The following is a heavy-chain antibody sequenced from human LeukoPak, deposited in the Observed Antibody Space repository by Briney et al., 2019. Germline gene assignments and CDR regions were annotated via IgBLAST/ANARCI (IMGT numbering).Heavy chain of an antibody. J-gene: IGHJ5*02. CDR2: INKSGMT. CDR1: GGSITNYY. CDR3: ARFIVPTIPSRFDP. D-gene: IGHD5-12*01. Sequence: SETLSLTCNVSGGSITNYYLNWVRQPAGGGLEWIGRINKSGMTSYKSSLKNRVTMSVDRSKNQFSLKLSSVTAADTAVYYCARFIVPTIPSRFDPWGQGTLVTVSS. V-gene: IGHV4-4*07.